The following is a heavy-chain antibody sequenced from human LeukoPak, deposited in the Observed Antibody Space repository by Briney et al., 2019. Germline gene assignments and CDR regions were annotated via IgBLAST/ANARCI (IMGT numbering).Heavy chain of an antibody. D-gene: IGHD1-26*01. V-gene: IGHV4-59*01. J-gene: IGHJ4*02. CDR2: IYYSGST. Sequence: SETLSLTCTVSGGSISSYYWSWIRQPPGKGLEWIGYIYYSGSTNYNPSLKSRVTISVDTSKNQFSLKLSSVTAADTAVYYCASMERYYFDYWGQGTLVTVSS. CDR1: GGSISSYY. CDR3: ASMERYYFDY.